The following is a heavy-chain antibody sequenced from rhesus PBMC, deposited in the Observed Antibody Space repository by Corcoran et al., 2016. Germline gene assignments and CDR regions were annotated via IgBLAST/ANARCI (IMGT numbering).Heavy chain of an antibody. CDR3: ARGSNYVDYFDY. J-gene: IGHJ4*01. CDR1: GFSLTTSGMG. Sequence: QVTLKESGPALVKPTQTLTLTCTFSGFSLTTSGMGVGRIPQPPGKALEWLALIYLDDDKRYSTSLKSRLTISKDTSKNQVVLTMTNMDPVDTATYYCARGSNYVDYFDYWGQGVLVTVSS. D-gene: IGHD4-29*01. CDR2: IYLDDDK. V-gene: IGHV2-174*01.